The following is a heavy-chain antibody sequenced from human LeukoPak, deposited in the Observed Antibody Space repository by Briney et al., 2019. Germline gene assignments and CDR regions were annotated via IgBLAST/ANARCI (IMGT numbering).Heavy chain of an antibody. CDR2: ISVSSNTI. Sequence: PGGSLRLSCAASGFTFTTYSMNWVRQAQGRGRGWVSSISVSSNTIYYADSVKGRFTISRDNAKNSLYLQMNSLRAEDTAIYYCAPGYCSSTSCLHYFDYWGQGTLVTVS. CDR3: APGYCSSTSCLHYFDY. D-gene: IGHD2-2*01. V-gene: IGHV3-48*04. J-gene: IGHJ4*02. CDR1: GFTFTTYS.